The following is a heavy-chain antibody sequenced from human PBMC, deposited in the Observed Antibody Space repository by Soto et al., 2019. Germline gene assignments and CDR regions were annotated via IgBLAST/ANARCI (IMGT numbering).Heavy chain of an antibody. Sequence: QVQLVESGGGVVQPGRSLRLSCAASGFTFSSYGMHWVRQAPGKGLEWVAVIWYDGSNKYYADSVKGRFTISRDNSKNTLYLQMNSLRAEDTAVYYCARAPLYCGGYCPYYYYYGMDVWGQGTTVTVSS. V-gene: IGHV3-33*01. CDR1: GFTFSSYG. CDR2: IWYDGSNK. D-gene: IGHD2-21*02. CDR3: ARAPLYCGGYCPYYYYYGMDV. J-gene: IGHJ6*02.